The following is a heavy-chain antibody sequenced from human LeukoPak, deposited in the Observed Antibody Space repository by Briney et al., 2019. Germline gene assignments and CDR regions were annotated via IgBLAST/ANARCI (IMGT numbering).Heavy chain of an antibody. J-gene: IGHJ6*03. V-gene: IGHV3-48*01. CDR2: ISSSSSTI. Sequence: RGSLRLSCAASGFTFSSYSMNWVRQAPGKGLEWVSYISSSSSTIYYADSVKGRFTISRDNAKNSLYLQMNSLRAEDTAVYYCARDKAAGAPWTMDVWGKGTTVTVSS. D-gene: IGHD1-26*01. CDR1: GFTFSSYS. CDR3: ARDKAAGAPWTMDV.